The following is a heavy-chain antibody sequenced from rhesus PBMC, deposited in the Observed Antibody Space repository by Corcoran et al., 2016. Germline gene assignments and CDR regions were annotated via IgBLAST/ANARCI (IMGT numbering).Heavy chain of an antibody. CDR3: ARLGRGIVEITGFDY. CDR2: SYGNSAST. J-gene: IGHJ4*01. V-gene: IGHV4-143*01. Sequence: QVQLQESGPGLVKPSETLSLTCTVSGGSISGYSSWSWTRHPPGQGLEWIGGSYGNSASTYYNPSLKSRVNISKDTSKNHFSLRLRSVTAADTAVYYCARLGRGIVEITGFDYWGQGFLVTVSS. CDR1: GGSISGYSS. D-gene: IGHD2-27*01.